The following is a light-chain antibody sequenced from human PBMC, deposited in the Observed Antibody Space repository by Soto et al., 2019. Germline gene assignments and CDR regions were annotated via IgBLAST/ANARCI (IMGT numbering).Light chain of an antibody. Sequence: ENVLTQSPGTLSLCPGERATLSCRASQSVSVNYLAWYQQKPGQAPRLLIYGASSRATGIPDRFSGSGSGPDFTLTISRLEPEEFAVYYCQQYGSSPYTFGQGTKLEIK. CDR1: QSVSVNY. V-gene: IGKV3-20*01. J-gene: IGKJ2*01. CDR3: QQYGSSPYT. CDR2: GAS.